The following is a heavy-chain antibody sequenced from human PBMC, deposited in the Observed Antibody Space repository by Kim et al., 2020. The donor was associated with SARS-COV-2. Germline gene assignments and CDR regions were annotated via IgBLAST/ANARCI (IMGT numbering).Heavy chain of an antibody. CDR3: TRDIPYGYWR. J-gene: IGHJ4*02. CDR1: GFSVNNHS. Sequence: GGSLRLSCAASGFSVNNHSMTWVRQAPGKGLACVSVIYIDGSTYYADSVMGRFTISRASSKNKVYFQMNNLRAEDTADYYCTRDIPYGYWRWGQGTLV. CDR2: IYIDGST. D-gene: IGHD2-2*03. V-gene: IGHV3-53*01.